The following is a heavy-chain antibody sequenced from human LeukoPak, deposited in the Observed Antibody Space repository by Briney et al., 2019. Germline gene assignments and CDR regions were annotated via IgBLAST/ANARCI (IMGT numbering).Heavy chain of an antibody. CDR3: ARRSAARSGFDY. V-gene: IGHV3-74*03. CDR1: GFSFSSYW. CDR2: IKSDGSTT. D-gene: IGHD6-6*01. Sequence: GGSLRLSCAASGFSFSSYWMYWVRHAPGKGLVCISRIKSDGSTTTYADSVKGRFTISRDNAKNTLYLQMDSLRVEDTGVYYCARRSAARSGFDYWGQGTLVSVSS. J-gene: IGHJ4*02.